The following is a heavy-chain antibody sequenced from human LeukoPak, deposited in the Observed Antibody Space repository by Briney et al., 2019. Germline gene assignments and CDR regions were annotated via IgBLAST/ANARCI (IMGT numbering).Heavy chain of an antibody. CDR1: GGSNNSYY. CDR2: THPSGNT. Sequence: PSETLSLICTVSGGSNNSYYWSWIRQPPGKGLEWIGYTHPSGNTNYSPSLKSRVTISINMSRNQFSLKLSTVTAADTAVYYCARKAPKKGWFDPWGQGTLVTVSS. CDR3: ARKAPKKGWFDP. J-gene: IGHJ5*02. V-gene: IGHV4-4*09.